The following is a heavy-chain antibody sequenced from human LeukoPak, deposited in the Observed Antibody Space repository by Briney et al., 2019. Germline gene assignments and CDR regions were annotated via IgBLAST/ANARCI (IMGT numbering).Heavy chain of an antibody. J-gene: IGHJ4*02. Sequence: GRSLRLSCAASGFTFDDYAMHWVRQAPGKGLEWVSGISWNSGSIGYADSVKGRFTISRDNAKNSLYLQMNSLRAEDTALYYCAKDGSYDTLDYWGQGTLVTVSS. CDR3: AKDGSYDTLDY. CDR2: ISWNSGSI. CDR1: GFTFDDYA. V-gene: IGHV3-9*01. D-gene: IGHD1-26*01.